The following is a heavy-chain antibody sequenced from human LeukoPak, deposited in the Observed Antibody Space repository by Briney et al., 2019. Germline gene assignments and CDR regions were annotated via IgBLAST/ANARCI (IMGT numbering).Heavy chain of an antibody. Sequence: SETLSLSCAVSGGSISNYYWSWIRQPPGKGLEWIGYIYYSGSTNYNPSLKSRVTISVDTSKNQSSLKLSSVTAADTAVYYCGGGFTMVRRAAFDYWGQGTLVTVSS. D-gene: IGHD3-10*01. CDR2: IYYSGST. J-gene: IGHJ4*02. CDR1: GGSISNYY. V-gene: IGHV4-59*01. CDR3: GGGFTMVRRAAFDY.